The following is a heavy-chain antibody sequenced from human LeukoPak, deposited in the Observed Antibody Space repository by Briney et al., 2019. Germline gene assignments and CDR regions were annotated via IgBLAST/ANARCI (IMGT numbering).Heavy chain of an antibody. J-gene: IGHJ4*02. CDR3: AKMGTRYYYDSSGYYDY. CDR1: GFTFSSYW. V-gene: IGHV3-74*01. D-gene: IGHD3-22*01. CDR2: INSDGSNT. Sequence: PGGSLRLSCAASGFTFSSYWMHWVRQGPGKGLVWVSRINSDGSNTNYADSVKGRFTISRDNAKNTLYLQMDSLRAEDTAVYYCAKMGTRYYYDSSGYYDYWGQGTLVTVSS.